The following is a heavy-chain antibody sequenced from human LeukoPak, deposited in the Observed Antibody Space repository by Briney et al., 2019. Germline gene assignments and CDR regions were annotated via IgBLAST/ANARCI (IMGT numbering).Heavy chain of an antibody. Sequence: GGSLRLSCAASGFTFSGSAMHWVRQASGKGLEWVGRIRSKANSYATAYAASVKGRFAISRDDSKITAYLQMNSLKTEETAVYYCTRVVVPAAAPYYYYYYMDVWGKGTTVTVSS. J-gene: IGHJ6*03. CDR2: IRSKANSYAT. V-gene: IGHV3-73*01. D-gene: IGHD2-2*01. CDR3: TRVVVPAAAPYYYYYYMDV. CDR1: GFTFSGSA.